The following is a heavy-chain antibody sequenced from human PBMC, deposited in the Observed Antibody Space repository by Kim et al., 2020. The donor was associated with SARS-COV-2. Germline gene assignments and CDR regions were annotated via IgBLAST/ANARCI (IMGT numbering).Heavy chain of an antibody. CDR1: GFTFSNAW. D-gene: IGHD3-9*01. CDR3: TTGDLYDILTGYYIDTFDC. J-gene: IGHJ4*02. Sequence: GGSLRLSCAASGFTFSNAWMSWVRQAPGKGLEWVGRIKSKTDGGTTDYAAPVKGRFTISRDDSKNTLYLQMNSLKTEDTAVYYCTTGDLYDILTGYYIDTFDCWGQGTLVTVSS. CDR2: IKSKTDGGTT. V-gene: IGHV3-15*01.